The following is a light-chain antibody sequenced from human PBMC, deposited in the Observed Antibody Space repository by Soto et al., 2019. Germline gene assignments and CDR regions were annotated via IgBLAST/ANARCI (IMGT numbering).Light chain of an antibody. CDR1: QSVSSSY. CDR3: QQCATSPFT. V-gene: IGKV3-20*01. J-gene: IGKJ3*01. CDR2: GAS. Sequence: EIMLTQSPGTLSLSPGERATLSCRASQSVSSSYLAWYQQKPGQAPRLLIYGASSRATGIPDRFSGSGSGTDVTRTISRLEPEDFGVYYFQQCATSPFTCGPGTKVDIK.